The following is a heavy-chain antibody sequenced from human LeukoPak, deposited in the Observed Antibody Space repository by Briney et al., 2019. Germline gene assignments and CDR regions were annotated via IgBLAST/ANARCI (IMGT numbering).Heavy chain of an antibody. CDR2: TYYRSKWYN. Sequence: SQTLSLTCVISGDSVSSSNATWNWIRQSPSRGLEWLGRTYYRSKWYNDYALSVKSRITINPDTSKNQFSLQLNSVTPEDTAVYYCARRNSSSRAFDIWGQGTMVTVSS. CDR1: GDSVSSSNAT. D-gene: IGHD6-6*01. CDR3: ARRNSSSRAFDI. J-gene: IGHJ3*02. V-gene: IGHV6-1*01.